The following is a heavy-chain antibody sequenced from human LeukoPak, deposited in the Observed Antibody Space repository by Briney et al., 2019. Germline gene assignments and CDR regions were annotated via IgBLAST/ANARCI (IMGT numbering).Heavy chain of an antibody. D-gene: IGHD3-10*01. CDR1: GYTFTSYG. CDR2: SSAYNGNT. V-gene: IGHV1-18*01. CDR3: ARGNRGHIDY. J-gene: IGHJ4*02. Sequence: GASVKVSCKAFGYTFTSYGISWVRQAPGQGLEWMGWSSAYNGNTNYAQKLQGRVTMTTDTSTSTAYMQLRSLRSEETAVYYCARGNRGHIDYWGQPTLLTVSS.